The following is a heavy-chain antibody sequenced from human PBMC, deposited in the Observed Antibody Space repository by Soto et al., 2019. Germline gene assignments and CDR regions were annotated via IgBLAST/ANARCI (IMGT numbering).Heavy chain of an antibody. V-gene: IGHV1-58*01. CDR1: GFTFTSSA. CDR3: AAVGVDDAFDI. J-gene: IGHJ3*02. D-gene: IGHD3-16*01. CDR2: IVVGSGNT. Sequence: ASVKVSCTASGFTFTSSAVHWVRQARGQRLEWIGWIVVGSGNTNYAQKFQERVTITRDMSTSTAYMELSSLRSEDTAVYYCAAVGVDDAFDIWGQGTMVTVSS.